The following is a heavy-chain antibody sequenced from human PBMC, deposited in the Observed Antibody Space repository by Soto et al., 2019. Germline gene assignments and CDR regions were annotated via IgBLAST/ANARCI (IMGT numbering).Heavy chain of an antibody. CDR1: GFSLSTSGVG. CDR3: AHRREYSSSSPPGWFDP. Sequence: QITLKESGPTLVKPTQTLTLTCTFSGFSLSTSGVGVGWIRQPPGKALEWLALIYWDDDKRYSPSLKSRLTIPKDTSKNQVVLTMTNMDPEYTATYYRAHRREYSSSSPPGWFDPWGQGTLVTVSS. D-gene: IGHD6-6*01. J-gene: IGHJ5*02. CDR2: IYWDDDK. V-gene: IGHV2-5*02.